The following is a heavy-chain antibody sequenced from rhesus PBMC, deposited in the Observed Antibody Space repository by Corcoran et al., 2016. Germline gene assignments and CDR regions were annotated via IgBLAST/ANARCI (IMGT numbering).Heavy chain of an antibody. Sequence: QVQLQESGPGLVKPSETLSLTCAVSGGSISSNYWSWIRQPPGKGLEWTGRIPGSGVRSEYNPALQGRVTISTDTSKNQFSLKLSCGTAADTAVYYCASVGMVVQGFDYWGQGVLVTVSS. CDR2: IPGSGVRS. J-gene: IGHJ4*01. CDR1: GGSISSNY. CDR3: ASVGMVVQGFDY. D-gene: IGHD2-21*01. V-gene: IGHV4-173*01.